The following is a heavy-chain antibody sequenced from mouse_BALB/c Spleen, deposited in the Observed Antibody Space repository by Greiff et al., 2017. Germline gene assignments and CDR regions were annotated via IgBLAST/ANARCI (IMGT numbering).Heavy chain of an antibody. CDR1: GYNFTSYW. CDR2: IYPGSGST. CDR3: ARVADGYYGY. D-gene: IGHD2-3*01. Sequence: QVQLKQPGAELVKPGTSVKLSCKASGYNFTSYWINWVKLRPGQGLEWIGDIYPGSGSTNYNEKFKSKATLTVDTSSSTAYMQLSSLASEDSALYYCARVADGYYGYWGQGTTLTVSS. V-gene: IGHV1-55*01. J-gene: IGHJ2*01.